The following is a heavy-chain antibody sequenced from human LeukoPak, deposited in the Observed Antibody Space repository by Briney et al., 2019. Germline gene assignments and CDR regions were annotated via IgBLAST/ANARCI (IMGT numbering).Heavy chain of an antibody. CDR2: ISYDGSNK. CDR3: ARGRTTGTTDYGMDV. V-gene: IGHV3-30*04. J-gene: IGHJ6*04. D-gene: IGHD1-1*01. Sequence: GGSLRLSCAASGFTFSSYAMHWVRQAPGKGLEWVAVISYDGSNKYYADSVKGRFTISRDNSKNTLYLQMNSLRAEDTAVYYCARGRTTGTTDYGMDVWGKGTTVTVSS. CDR1: GFTFSSYA.